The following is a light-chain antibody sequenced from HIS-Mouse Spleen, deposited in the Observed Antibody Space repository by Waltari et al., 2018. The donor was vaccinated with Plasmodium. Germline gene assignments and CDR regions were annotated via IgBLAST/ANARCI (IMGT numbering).Light chain of an antibody. V-gene: IGLV1-47*01. CDR1: SSNIGSNY. CDR3: AAWDDSLSGPV. CDR2: RNN. J-gene: IGLJ2*01. Sequence: QSVLTQPPSASGTPGQRVTISCSGSSSNIGSNYVYWYQQLPGTAPKLLTYRNNQRPSGRPDRFSGSKSGTSASLAISGLRSEDEADYYCAAWDDSLSGPVFGGGTKLTVL.